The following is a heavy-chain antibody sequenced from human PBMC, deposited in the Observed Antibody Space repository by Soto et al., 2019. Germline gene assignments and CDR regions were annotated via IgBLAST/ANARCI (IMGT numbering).Heavy chain of an antibody. Sequence: ASVKVCCKASGYTFTSYGISWVRQAPGEGLEWMGWISAYNGNTNYAQKLQGRVTMTTDTSTSTAYMELRSLRSDDTAVYYCARVGYSYDYYYYYGMDVWGQGTTVTVSS. CDR1: GYTFTSYG. CDR2: ISAYNGNT. CDR3: ARVGYSYDYYYYYGMDV. V-gene: IGHV1-18*01. D-gene: IGHD5-18*01. J-gene: IGHJ6*02.